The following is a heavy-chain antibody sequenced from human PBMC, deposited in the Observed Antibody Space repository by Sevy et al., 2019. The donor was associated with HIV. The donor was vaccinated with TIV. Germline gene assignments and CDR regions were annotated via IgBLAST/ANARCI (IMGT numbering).Heavy chain of an antibody. CDR1: GGSISSSSYY. D-gene: IGHD2-15*01. CDR2: IYYSGST. J-gene: IGHJ5*02. CDR3: ARLDVVETPYWFDP. Sequence: SETLSLTCTVSGGSISSSSYYWGWIRQPPGKGLEWIGCIYYSGSTYYNPSLKSRVTISVDTSKNQFSLKLSSVTAAETAVYYCARLDVVETPYWFDPWGQGTLVTVSS. V-gene: IGHV4-39*01.